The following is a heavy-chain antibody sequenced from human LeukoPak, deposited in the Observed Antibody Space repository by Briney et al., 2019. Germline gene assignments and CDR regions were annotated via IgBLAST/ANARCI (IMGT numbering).Heavy chain of an antibody. Sequence: PGGSLRLSCAASGFTFSSYSMNCVRQAPGKGLEWVSSISSSISYIYYADSVKGRFTISRDNAKNSLYLQMNSLRAEDTAVYYCARTYYYDSSGRDYYYYYGMDVWGQGTTVTVSS. CDR3: ARTYYYDSSGRDYYYYYGMDV. D-gene: IGHD3-22*01. CDR1: GFTFSSYS. J-gene: IGHJ6*02. CDR2: ISSSISYI. V-gene: IGHV3-21*01.